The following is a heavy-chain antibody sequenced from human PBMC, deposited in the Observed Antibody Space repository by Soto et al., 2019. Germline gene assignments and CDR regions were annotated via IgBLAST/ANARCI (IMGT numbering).Heavy chain of an antibody. D-gene: IGHD1-7*01. Sequence: QVQLVESGGGVVQPGKSLRLSCAASGFTFNTYGMHWVRQAPGKGPEWVAVISNDGSNKYYADSVKGRFTISRDNSKNTLYLQMNSLRAEDTAVYYCENWNSPQSDWGQGTLVTVSS. CDR2: ISNDGSNK. V-gene: IGHV3-30*18. CDR1: GFTFNTYG. CDR3: ENWNSPQSD. J-gene: IGHJ4*02.